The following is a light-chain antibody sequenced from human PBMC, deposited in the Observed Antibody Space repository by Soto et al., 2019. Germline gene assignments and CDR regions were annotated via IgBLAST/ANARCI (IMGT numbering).Light chain of an antibody. Sequence: PATLSVSPGERATLSCRASQSVSSNLAWYQQKPGQAPRLLIYGASTRATGIPARFSGSGSGSDFTLTISSLEPEDFAVYSCQQRSNWAFGQGTKVDIK. CDR1: QSVSSN. CDR3: QQRSNWA. J-gene: IGKJ1*01. V-gene: IGKV3-11*01. CDR2: GAS.